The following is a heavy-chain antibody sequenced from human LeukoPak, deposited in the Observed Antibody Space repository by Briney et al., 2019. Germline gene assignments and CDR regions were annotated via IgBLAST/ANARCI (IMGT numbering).Heavy chain of an antibody. CDR1: GYNFNTYW. CDR2: IYPGDSDT. D-gene: IGHD4-23*01. CDR3: ATAVVTDPYFDS. J-gene: IGHJ4*02. Sequence: GESLKISCKTSGYNFNTYWIGWVRQMPGKGLEWMGIIYPGDSDTRYSPSFQGQVTISADKSVSTAYLQWSSLKAPDTATYYCATAVVTDPYFDSWGQGTLVTVSS. V-gene: IGHV5-51*01.